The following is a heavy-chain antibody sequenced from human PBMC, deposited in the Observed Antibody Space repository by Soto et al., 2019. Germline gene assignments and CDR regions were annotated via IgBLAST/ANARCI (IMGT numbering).Heavy chain of an antibody. D-gene: IGHD6-13*01. CDR2: ISGDGTNE. CDR3: ARHLSHLKAGWLDP. Sequence: QEQLMESGGGVVQPGRSLRLSCRVSGFTFINYAMHWVRQAPGKGLERVALISGDGTNEYYADAVNGRFTISRDNSRNSLYQQMNSLRADDTAVYYCARHLSHLKAGWLDPWGQGTLVTDSS. V-gene: IGHV3-30-3*01. CDR1: GFTFINYA. J-gene: IGHJ5*02.